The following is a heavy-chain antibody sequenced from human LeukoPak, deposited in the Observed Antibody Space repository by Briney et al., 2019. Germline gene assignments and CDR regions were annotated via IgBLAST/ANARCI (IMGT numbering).Heavy chain of an antibody. J-gene: IGHJ4*02. V-gene: IGHV3-23*01. CDR2: ISFNT. CDR1: GYSFTAYG. CDR3: VKGHTDYYFTIDS. Sequence: PGGSLRLSCAASGYSFTAYGMGWVRQPPGKGPEWVAAISFNTHYPGSVKGRFTISRDNSKNTLYLQMNNLRAEDTAVYYCVKGHTDYYFTIDSWGQGTLVTVSS. D-gene: IGHD2/OR15-2a*01.